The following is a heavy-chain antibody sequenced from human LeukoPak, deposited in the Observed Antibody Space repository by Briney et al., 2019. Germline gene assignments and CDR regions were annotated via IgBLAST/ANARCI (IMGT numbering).Heavy chain of an antibody. CDR2: ISSSSSYI. J-gene: IGHJ4*02. V-gene: IGHV3-21*04. D-gene: IGHD2-15*01. CDR3: AKLCSGGSCYWNY. Sequence: GGSLRLSCAASGFTFSSYSMNWVRQAPGKGLEWVSSISSSSSYIYYADSVKGRFTIPRDNAKNSLYLQMNSLRAEDTAVYYCAKLCSGGSCYWNYWGQGTLVTVSS. CDR1: GFTFSSYS.